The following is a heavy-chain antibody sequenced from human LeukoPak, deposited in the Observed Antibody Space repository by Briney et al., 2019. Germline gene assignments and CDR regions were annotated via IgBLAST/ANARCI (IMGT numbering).Heavy chain of an antibody. CDR3: AREVVGASSGDY. Sequence: GGSLRLSCVASGFTFSGSAMHWVRQASGKGLEWVGRIRSKANSYATAYAASVKGRFTISRDDSKNTAYLQMNSLRAEDTAVYYCAREVVGASSGDYWGQGTLVTVSS. CDR1: GFTFSGSA. D-gene: IGHD1-26*01. V-gene: IGHV3-73*01. J-gene: IGHJ4*02. CDR2: IRSKANSYAT.